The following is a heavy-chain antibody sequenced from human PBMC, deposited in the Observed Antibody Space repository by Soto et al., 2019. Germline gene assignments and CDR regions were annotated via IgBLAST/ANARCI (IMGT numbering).Heavy chain of an antibody. V-gene: IGHV4-59*01. Sequence: PSETLSLTCTVSAASFSKYYWSWIRQPPGKGLEWIGYVYFNGNTNYNPSLKRRVSIPIDTSKNQISLNLSSVTAADTAVYYCASVTFGGVVLAHWGQGTLVTVSS. D-gene: IGHD3-16*01. CDR2: VYFNGNT. CDR1: AASFSKYY. J-gene: IGHJ4*02. CDR3: ASVTFGGVVLAH.